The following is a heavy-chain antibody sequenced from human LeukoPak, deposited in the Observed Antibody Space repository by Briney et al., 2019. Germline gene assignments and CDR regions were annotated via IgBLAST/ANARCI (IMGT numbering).Heavy chain of an antibody. V-gene: IGHV4-61*02. Sequence: PSQTLSLTCAVSGGSISSGGYYWSWIRQPAGKGLEWIGRIYTSGSTNYNPSLKSRVTISVDTSKNQFSLKLSSVTAADTAMYYCAREGGYSYGDAPLHFDYWGQGTLVTVSS. D-gene: IGHD5-18*01. CDR1: GGSISSGGYY. CDR2: IYTSGST. J-gene: IGHJ4*02. CDR3: AREGGYSYGDAPLHFDY.